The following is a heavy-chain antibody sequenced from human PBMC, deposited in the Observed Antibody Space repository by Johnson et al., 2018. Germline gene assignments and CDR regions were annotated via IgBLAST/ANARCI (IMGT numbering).Heavy chain of an antibody. D-gene: IGHD3-10*01. Sequence: QVQLVQSGAEVKKPGSSVKLSCKASGDSLSNYGINWLRQAPGQGLEWMGGTSPMFVTPNYAPRFHGRVTITADESTITAYMELTSLTSEDPAVYYCARDPGYYGSANYLYGLDVWGQGTTVTVSS. J-gene: IGHJ6*01. CDR3: ARDPGYYGSANYLYGLDV. V-gene: IGHV1-69*12. CDR2: TSPMFVTP. CDR1: GDSLSNYG.